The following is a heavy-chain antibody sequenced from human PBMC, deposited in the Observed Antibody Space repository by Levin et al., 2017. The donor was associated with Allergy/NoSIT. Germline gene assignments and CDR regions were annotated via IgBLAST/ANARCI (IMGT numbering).Heavy chain of an antibody. CDR3: ARLILGGESYYYGLDV. CDR1: GYTFAEYG. CDR2: ISGHNEDT. D-gene: IGHD2-15*01. Sequence: AASVKVSCKASGYTFAEYGVSWVRQAPGQGLEWMGWISGHNEDTNYAQKVQARVTLATDASTSTAYMELRSLGPDDTAVYYCARLILGGESYYYGLDVWGQGTDVIVS. V-gene: IGHV1-18*01. J-gene: IGHJ6*02.